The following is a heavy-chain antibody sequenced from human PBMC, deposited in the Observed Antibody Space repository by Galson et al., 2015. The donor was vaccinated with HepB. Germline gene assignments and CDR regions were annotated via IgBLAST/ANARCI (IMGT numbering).Heavy chain of an antibody. D-gene: IGHD1-26*01. CDR3: ARDMGNRVYGMDV. J-gene: IGHJ6*02. CDR2: IYYSGST. CDR1: GGSISGSSYY. V-gene: IGHV4-39*07. Sequence: TLSLTCTVSGGSISGSSYYWGWIRQPPGKGLEWIGSIYYSGSTYYSPSLKSRVTILVDTSKNQFSLKLSSVTAADTAVYYCARDMGNRVYGMDVWGQGTTVTVSS.